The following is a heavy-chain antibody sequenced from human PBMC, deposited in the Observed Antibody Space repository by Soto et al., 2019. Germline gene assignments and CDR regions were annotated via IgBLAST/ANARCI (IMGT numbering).Heavy chain of an antibody. J-gene: IGHJ6*02. CDR1: GYSFTSYG. Sequence: ASVKVSCKASGYSFTSYGISWVRQAPGQGLEWMGWISAYNGNTKNAQKLQGRVTMTTDTSTSTAYMELRSLRSDDTALYYCAKGRSYYYYYGVDVWGQGTTVTVSS. CDR2: ISAYNGNT. CDR3: AKGRSYYYYYGVDV. V-gene: IGHV1-18*01.